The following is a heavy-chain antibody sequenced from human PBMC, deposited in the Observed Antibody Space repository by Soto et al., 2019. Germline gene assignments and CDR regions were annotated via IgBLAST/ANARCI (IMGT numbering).Heavy chain of an antibody. J-gene: IGHJ6*02. Sequence: ASVKVSCKASGYTFTGYYMHWVRQAPGQGLEWMGWINPNSGGTNYAQKFQGWVTMTRDTSISTAYMELSRLRSDDTAVYYCARDFPITMVRGVAAEDYYYGMDVCGQGTTVTVSS. CDR2: INPNSGGT. CDR3: ARDFPITMVRGVAAEDYYYGMDV. V-gene: IGHV1-2*04. D-gene: IGHD3-10*01. CDR1: GYTFTGYY.